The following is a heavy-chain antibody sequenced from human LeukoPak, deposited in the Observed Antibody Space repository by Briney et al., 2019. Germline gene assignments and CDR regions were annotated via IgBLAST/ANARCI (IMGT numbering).Heavy chain of an antibody. Sequence: GESLRLSCAASGFTFSSYSMNWVRQAPGKGLEWISYISSASNTIYYADSVKGRFTISRDNAKNSVYLQMNSLRAEDTAMYHCARDGWFGDYNWFDPWGQGTLVTVSS. CDR2: ISSASNTI. CDR1: GFTFSSYS. D-gene: IGHD3-10*01. V-gene: IGHV3-48*01. J-gene: IGHJ5*02. CDR3: ARDGWFGDYNWFDP.